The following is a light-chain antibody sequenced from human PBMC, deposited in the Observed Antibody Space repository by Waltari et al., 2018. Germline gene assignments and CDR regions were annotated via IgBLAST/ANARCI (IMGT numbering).Light chain of an antibody. Sequence: SYVLTQPPSVSVAPGQTARITWGGNNLGSKSVHWYQQNPGQAPVLVVYDDRDRPAGIPERFSGSNSGNTATLTISRVEAGDEADYYCQGWDSSTDHVVFGGGTKLTVL. V-gene: IGLV3-21*02. CDR2: DDR. CDR1: NLGSKS. CDR3: QGWDSSTDHVV. J-gene: IGLJ2*01.